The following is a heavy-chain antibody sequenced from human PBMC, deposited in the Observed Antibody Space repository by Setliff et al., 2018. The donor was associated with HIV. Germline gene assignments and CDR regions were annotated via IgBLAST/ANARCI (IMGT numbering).Heavy chain of an antibody. CDR2: INTHSGYT. J-gene: IGHJ4*02. CDR3: ARGKTWLRFLDY. D-gene: IGHD5-12*01. Sequence: ASVNVSCKASGYTFNNYGISWVRQAPGQGLEWMGWINTHSGYTNYAQNVQGRVTVTMDTSTSTAYMELRSLKSDDTAVYYCARGKTWLRFLDYWGQGTLVTVSS. V-gene: IGHV1-18*01. CDR1: GYTFNNYG.